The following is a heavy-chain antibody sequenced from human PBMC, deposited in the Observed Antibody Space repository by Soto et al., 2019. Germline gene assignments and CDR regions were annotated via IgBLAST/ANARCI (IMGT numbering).Heavy chain of an antibody. D-gene: IGHD3-22*01. CDR1: GFTVSSNY. CDR3: ARDPYYDSSGYLPSNGMDV. CDR2: IYSDGRT. V-gene: IGHV3-53*04. J-gene: IGHJ6*02. Sequence: EVQLVESGGGLVQPGGSLRLSYAASGFTVSSNYMSWVRQAPGKGLEWVSVIYSDGRTYYADSVKGRFTISRHNSKNTLYLQMNSLRAEDTAVYYCARDPYYDSSGYLPSNGMDVWGQGTTVTVSS.